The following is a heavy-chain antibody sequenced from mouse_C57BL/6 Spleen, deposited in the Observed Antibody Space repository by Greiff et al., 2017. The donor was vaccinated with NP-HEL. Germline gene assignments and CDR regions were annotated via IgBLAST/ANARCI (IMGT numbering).Heavy chain of an antibody. CDR3: ARWIVTTNYAMDY. J-gene: IGHJ4*01. V-gene: IGHV1-42*01. Sequence: VQLQQSGPELVKPGASVKISCKASGYSFTGYYMNWVKQSPEKSLEWIGEINPSTGGTTYNQKFKAKATLTVDKSSSTAYMQLKSLTSEDSAVYYCARWIVTTNYAMDYWGQGTSVTVSS. CDR1: GYSFTGYY. CDR2: INPSTGGT. D-gene: IGHD2-5*01.